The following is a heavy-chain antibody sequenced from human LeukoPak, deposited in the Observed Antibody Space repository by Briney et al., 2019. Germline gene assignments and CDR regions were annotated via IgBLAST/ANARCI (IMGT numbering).Heavy chain of an antibody. V-gene: IGHV3-30*18. J-gene: IGHJ6*02. CDR1: GFTFSSYG. CDR3: VKDRPCDPCMPMDA. Sequence: GGSLRLSCAASGFTFSSYGMHWVRQAPGKGLEWVAVISYDGSNKYYADSVKGRFTISRDNSKNTLYLQMYSLRAEDTAVYYCVKDRPCDPCMPMDAWGQGTTVTVSS. D-gene: IGHD2-2*01. CDR2: ISYDGSNK.